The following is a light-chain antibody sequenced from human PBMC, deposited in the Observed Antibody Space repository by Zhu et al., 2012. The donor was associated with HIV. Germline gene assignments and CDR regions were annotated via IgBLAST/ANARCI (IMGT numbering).Light chain of an antibody. J-gene: IGKJ1*01. Sequence: DIQMTQSPSTLSASIGDRVTITCRASQSVYKWLAWYQQKPEKAPKLLIYEASILETGVPSRFSGSGSGTEFTLTISSLQSDDFAVYYCQQYNNWPPTFGQGTKVEIK. V-gene: IGKV1-5*03. CDR2: EAS. CDR3: QQYNNWPPT. CDR1: QSVYKW.